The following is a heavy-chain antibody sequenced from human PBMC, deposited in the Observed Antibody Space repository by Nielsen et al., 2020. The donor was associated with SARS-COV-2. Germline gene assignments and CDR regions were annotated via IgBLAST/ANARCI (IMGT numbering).Heavy chain of an antibody. D-gene: IGHD5/OR15-5a*01. V-gene: IGHV1-3*01. CDR2: INAGNGNT. J-gene: IGHJ4*02. Sequence: ASVKVSCKASGYTFTSYAMHWVRQAPGQRLEWMGWINAGNGNTKYSQKFQGRVTITRDTSASTAYMELSSLRSEDTAVYYCARVEQLYDYFDYWGQGTLVTVSS. CDR1: GYTFTSYA. CDR3: ARVEQLYDYFDY.